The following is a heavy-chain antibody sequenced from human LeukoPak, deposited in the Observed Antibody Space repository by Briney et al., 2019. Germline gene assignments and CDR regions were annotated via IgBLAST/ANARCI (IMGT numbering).Heavy chain of an antibody. Sequence: GGSLRLSCAASGFTFSDYYMSWIRQAPGKGLEWVSYISSSGSTIYYADSVKGRFTISRDNAKNSLYLQMNSLRAEDTAVYYCARDLPVATVRDDYWGQGTLVTVSS. CDR3: ARDLPVATVRDDY. J-gene: IGHJ4*02. V-gene: IGHV3-11*04. CDR2: ISSSGSTI. D-gene: IGHD5-12*01. CDR1: GFTFSDYY.